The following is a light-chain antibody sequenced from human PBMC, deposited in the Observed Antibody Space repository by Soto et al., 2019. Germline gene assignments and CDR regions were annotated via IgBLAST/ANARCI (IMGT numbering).Light chain of an antibody. CDR1: SSDVGGSNF. Sequence: QSALTQPASVSGSPGQSITISCTGTSSDVGGSNFVSWYQQYPGKAPELMIYEVSYRPSGVSNRFSGSKSGNTASLTISGLQAEDEADYHCCSYTDSSTLVFGGGTKLTVL. CDR2: EVS. V-gene: IGLV2-14*01. CDR3: CSYTDSSTLV. J-gene: IGLJ3*02.